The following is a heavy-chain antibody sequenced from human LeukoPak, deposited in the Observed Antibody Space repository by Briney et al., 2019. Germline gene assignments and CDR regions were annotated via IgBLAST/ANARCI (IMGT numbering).Heavy chain of an antibody. J-gene: IGHJ4*02. V-gene: IGHV3-7*01. CDR2: IKQDASEK. Sequence: GGSLRLSCAASGFTFSGFWMSWVCQAPGKGLEWVATIKQDASEKTYADSVEGRFTSSRDNAKSSLFLQMDSLRAEDTAVHYCARFGMDAAIDYWGQGTLVTVSS. CDR1: GFTFSGFW. CDR3: ARFGMDAAIDY. D-gene: IGHD2-15*01.